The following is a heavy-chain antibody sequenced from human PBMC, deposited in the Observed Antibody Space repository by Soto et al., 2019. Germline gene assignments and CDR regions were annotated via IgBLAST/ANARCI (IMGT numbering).Heavy chain of an antibody. V-gene: IGHV4-39*01. Sequence: PSETLSLTCTVSGGSISSSSYYWGWIRQPPGKGLEWIGSIYYSGSTYYNPSLKSRVTISVDTSKNQFSLKLSSVTAADTAVYYCARHFGDYEFDDAFDIWGQGTMVTVSS. CDR3: ARHFGDYEFDDAFDI. J-gene: IGHJ3*02. CDR1: GGSISSSSYY. CDR2: IYYSGST. D-gene: IGHD4-17*01.